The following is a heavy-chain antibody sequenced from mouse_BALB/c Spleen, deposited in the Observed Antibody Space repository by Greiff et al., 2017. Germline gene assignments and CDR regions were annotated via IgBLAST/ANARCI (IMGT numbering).Heavy chain of an antibody. Sequence: VQLQQSGAELVRPGVSVKISCKGSGYTFTDYAMHWVKQSHAKSLEWIGVISTYYGDASYNQKFKGKATMTVDKSSSTAYMELARLTSEDSAIYYCARTYGNYLAMDYWGQGTSVTVSS. J-gene: IGHJ4*01. CDR3: ARTYGNYLAMDY. V-gene: IGHV1S137*01. CDR2: ISTYYGDA. CDR1: GYTFTDYA. D-gene: IGHD2-10*02.